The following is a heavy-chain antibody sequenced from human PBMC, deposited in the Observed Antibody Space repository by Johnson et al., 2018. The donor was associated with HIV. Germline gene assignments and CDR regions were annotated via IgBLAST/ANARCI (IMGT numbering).Heavy chain of an antibody. D-gene: IGHD3-9*01. V-gene: IGHV3-9*01. CDR2: LSWNSGTI. CDR1: GFTFSSYW. CDR3: ASAGRLRYFDGLLSAFDI. J-gene: IGHJ3*02. Sequence: VESGGGLVQPGGSLRLSCAASGFTFSSYWMHWVRQAPGKGLEWVSGLSWNSGTIGYADSVKGRFTISRDNAKNYLYLQINSLRAEDTAVYYCASAGRLRYFDGLLSAFDIWGQGTMVTVSS.